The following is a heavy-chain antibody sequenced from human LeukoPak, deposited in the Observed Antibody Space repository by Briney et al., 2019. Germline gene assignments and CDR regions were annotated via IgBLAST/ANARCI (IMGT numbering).Heavy chain of an antibody. J-gene: IGHJ4*02. D-gene: IGHD6-19*01. V-gene: IGHV1-18*04. CDR2: VSCFNGDT. CDR1: GYTFNHHG. Sequence: ASVKVSCKASGYTFNHHGISWVRQAPGQGLEWMGWVSCFNGDTHYAQKFQGRVNMTRDTSTTTAYMELRSLRSDDTALYYCARDPTNTSGRYAYHDYWGQGTLVTVSS. CDR3: ARDPTNTSGRYAYHDY.